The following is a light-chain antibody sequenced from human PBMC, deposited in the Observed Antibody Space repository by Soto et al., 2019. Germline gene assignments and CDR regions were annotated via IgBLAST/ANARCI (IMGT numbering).Light chain of an antibody. J-gene: IGKJ4*01. CDR2: DAS. CDR1: QTVRNNY. V-gene: IGKV3-20*01. Sequence: EIVFTTYTGTPSLSPGERATLSCRASQTVRNNYLAWYQQKPGQAPRLLIYDASSRATGIPDRFSGGGSGTDFTLTISRLEPEDFAVYYCQQFSSYPLTFGGGTKVDI. CDR3: QQFSSYPLT.